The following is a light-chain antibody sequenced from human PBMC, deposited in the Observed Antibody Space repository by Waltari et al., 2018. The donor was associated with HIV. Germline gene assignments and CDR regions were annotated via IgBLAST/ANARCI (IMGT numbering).Light chain of an antibody. CDR3: SSYTSTTTLEI. Sequence: QSALTQPASVSGSPGQSITISCPGTSSDVGGYSYVSWYQHHPGKAPTLMIFDVGNRRSGVSDRFSGSKSGKTAYPAISGLQVEDEADYYCSSYTSTTTLEIFGGGTKLTVL. CDR2: DVG. J-gene: IGLJ2*01. V-gene: IGLV2-14*03. CDR1: SSDVGGYSY.